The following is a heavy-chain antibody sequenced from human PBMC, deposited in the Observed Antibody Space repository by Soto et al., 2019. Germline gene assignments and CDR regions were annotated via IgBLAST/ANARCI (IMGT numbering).Heavy chain of an antibody. CDR1: GGSISSYY. V-gene: IGHV4-59*08. J-gene: IGHJ6*03. D-gene: IGHD6-6*01. Sequence: SETLSLTCTVSGGSISSYYWSWIRQPPGKGLEWIGYIYYSGSTNYNPSLKSRVTISVDTSKNQFSLKLSSVTAADTAVYYCATGSDRPYPADHYYYYYMDVWGKGTTVSVTS. CDR2: IYYSGST. CDR3: ATGSDRPYPADHYYYYYMDV.